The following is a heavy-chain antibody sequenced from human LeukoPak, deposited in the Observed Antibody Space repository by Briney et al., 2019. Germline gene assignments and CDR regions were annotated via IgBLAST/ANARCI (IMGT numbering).Heavy chain of an antibody. D-gene: IGHD4-17*01. CDR2: INHSGST. V-gene: IGHV4-34*01. CDR3: ASRARTTSPYYYYYMDV. J-gene: IGHJ6*03. Sequence: SETLSLTCAVYGGSFSGYYWSWIRQPPGKGLEWIGEINHSGSTNYNPSLKSRVTISVDTSKNQFSLKLSSVTAADTAVYYCASRARTTSPYYYYYMDVWGKGTTVTVSS. CDR1: GGSFSGYY.